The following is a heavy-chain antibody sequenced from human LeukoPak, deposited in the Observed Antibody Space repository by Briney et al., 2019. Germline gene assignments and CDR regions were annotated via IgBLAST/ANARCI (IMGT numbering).Heavy chain of an antibody. CDR1: GYSFTSYW. CDR2: IYPGDSDT. CDR3: ARHTRYSSGFTGDY. J-gene: IGHJ4*02. Sequence: ASVKVSCKASGYSFTSYWIGWVRQMPGKGLEWMGIIYPGDSDTRYSPSFQGQVTISADKSISTAYLQWSSLKASDTAMYYCARHTRYSSGFTGDYWGQGTLVTVSS. D-gene: IGHD6-19*01. V-gene: IGHV5-51*01.